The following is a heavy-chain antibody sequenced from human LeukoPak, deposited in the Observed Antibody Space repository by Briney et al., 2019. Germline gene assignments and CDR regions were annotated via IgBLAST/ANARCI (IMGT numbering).Heavy chain of an antibody. CDR2: INPNSGGT. D-gene: IGHD3-22*01. V-gene: IGHV1-2*02. J-gene: IGHJ3*02. Sequence: ASVKVSCKASGYTFTGYYMHWVRQAPGQGLEWMGWINPNSGGTNYAQKFQGRVTMTRDTSISTAYMELSRLRSDDTAVYYCARSRPPHYYDSSGENDAFDIWGQGTMVTVSS. CDR1: GYTFTGYY. CDR3: ARSRPPHYYDSSGENDAFDI.